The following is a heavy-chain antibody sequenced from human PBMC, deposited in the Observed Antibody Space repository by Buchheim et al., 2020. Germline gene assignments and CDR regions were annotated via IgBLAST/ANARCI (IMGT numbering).Heavy chain of an antibody. CDR3: ARGYSFDL. Sequence: QVQLQESGPGLPKPSETLSLTCTVSGGSISTYYWSWIRQPPGKGLEWIGYIYNSGSTNHNPSLNSRVSISIDTSKNQFSLRLSSVTTADTAVYYCARGYSFDLWGRGTL. D-gene: IGHD1-14*01. J-gene: IGHJ2*01. CDR1: GGSISTYY. CDR2: IYNSGST. V-gene: IGHV4-59*01.